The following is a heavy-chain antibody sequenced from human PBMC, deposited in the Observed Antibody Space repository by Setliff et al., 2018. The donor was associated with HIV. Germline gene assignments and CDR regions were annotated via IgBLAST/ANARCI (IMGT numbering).Heavy chain of an antibody. Sequence: GGSLRLSCEASAFIFSSYGMHWVRQAPGKGLEWIAFIRYDGSNKYYADSVKGRFTISRDNSKNTLYLEMTSLRAEDTAVYYCAKDGYYGDFLFYYYYIDVWGKGTTVTVSS. CDR1: AFIFSSYG. J-gene: IGHJ6*03. V-gene: IGHV3-30*02. CDR2: IRYDGSNK. D-gene: IGHD4-17*01. CDR3: AKDGYYGDFLFYYYYIDV.